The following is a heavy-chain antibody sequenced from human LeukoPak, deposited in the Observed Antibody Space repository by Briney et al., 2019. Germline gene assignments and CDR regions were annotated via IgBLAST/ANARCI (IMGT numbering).Heavy chain of an antibody. V-gene: IGHV3-23*01. CDR2: ISGSAGST. CDR1: GFTFSNYA. Sequence: GGTLRLSCAASGFTFSNYAMSWVRQAPGKGLEWVSGISGSAGSTYYADSVKGRFTISRDNSKNTLYLQMNRLRADDTAVYYCARDYGVSVYYQPGRNWGQGTLVTVSS. D-gene: IGHD3-22*01. J-gene: IGHJ4*02. CDR3: ARDYGVSVYYQPGRN.